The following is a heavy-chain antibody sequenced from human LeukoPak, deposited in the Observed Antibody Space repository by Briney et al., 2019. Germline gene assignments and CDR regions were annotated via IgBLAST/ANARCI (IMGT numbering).Heavy chain of an antibody. CDR1: GGSIISYY. CDR3: ARTKPLDPFDF. Sequence: SEALSLTCIVSGGSIISYYWSWIRQPPGKGLEWIGYIYYSGNTYYNPSLKSRVTISVDTSKNQFSLKVNSVTAADTAVYYCARTKPLDPFDFWGQGTLVTVSS. V-gene: IGHV4-59*01. CDR2: IYYSGNT. J-gene: IGHJ3*01.